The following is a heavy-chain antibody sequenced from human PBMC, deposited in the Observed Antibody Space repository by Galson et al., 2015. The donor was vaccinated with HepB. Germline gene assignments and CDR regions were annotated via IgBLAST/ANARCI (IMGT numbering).Heavy chain of an antibody. V-gene: IGHV1-3*01. CDR2: INAGNGNT. J-gene: IGHJ6*03. CDR3: ARGVAARRGTLYYYYYMDV. D-gene: IGHD6-6*01. Sequence: SVKVSCKASGYTFTSYAMHWVRQAPGQRLEWMGWINAGNGNTKYSQKFQGRVTITRDTSASTAYMELSSLRSEDTAVYYCARGVAARRGTLYYYYYMDVWGKGTTVTVSS. CDR1: GYTFTSYA.